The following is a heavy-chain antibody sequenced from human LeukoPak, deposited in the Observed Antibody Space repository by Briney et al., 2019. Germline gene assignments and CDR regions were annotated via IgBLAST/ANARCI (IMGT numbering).Heavy chain of an antibody. CDR1: GGTFSSYA. CDR2: IIPILGTA. D-gene: IGHD2-8*01. V-gene: IGHV1-69*13. J-gene: IGHJ4*02. CDR3: ARDSGPGYCTNGVCPNPFDY. Sequence: SVKVSCKASGGTFSSYAISWVRQAPGQGLEWMGGIIPILGTANYAQKFQGRVTITADESTSTAYMELSSLRSEDTAVYYCARDSGPGYCTNGVCPNPFDYWGQGTLVTVSS.